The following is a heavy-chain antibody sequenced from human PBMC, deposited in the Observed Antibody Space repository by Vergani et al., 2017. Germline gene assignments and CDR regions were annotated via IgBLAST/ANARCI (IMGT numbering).Heavy chain of an antibody. CDR1: GGSMSGYY. V-gene: IGHV4-59*01. CDR2: MYHIGST. D-gene: IGHD3-10*01. Sequence: QVRLQESGPGLVKPSETLSLTCSVSGGSMSGYYWSWIRQPPGKELEWIGYMYHIGSTNYNPSLETRVTISGDTSKNQFSLKLNSVTAADTAVYYCGRVADFYGLGSRLRDLWGQGILVTVSS. J-gene: IGHJ5*02. CDR3: GRVADFYGLGSRLRDL.